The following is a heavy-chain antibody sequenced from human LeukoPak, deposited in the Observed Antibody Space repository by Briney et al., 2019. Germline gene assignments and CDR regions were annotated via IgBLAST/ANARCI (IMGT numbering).Heavy chain of an antibody. J-gene: IGHJ4*02. Sequence: PSETLSLTCAVYGGSFSGYYWSWIRQPPGKGLEWIGEINHSGSTNYNPSLKSRVTISVATSKNQFSLKLSSVTAADTAVYYCARVSMVRGVIDYWGQGTLVTVSS. CDR2: INHSGST. V-gene: IGHV4-34*01. D-gene: IGHD3-10*01. CDR1: GGSFSGYY. CDR3: ARVSMVRGVIDY.